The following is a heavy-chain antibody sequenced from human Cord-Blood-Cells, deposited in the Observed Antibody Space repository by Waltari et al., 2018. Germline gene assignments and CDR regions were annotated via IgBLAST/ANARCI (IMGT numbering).Heavy chain of an antibody. CDR2: IYYSGST. V-gene: IGHV4-39*01. D-gene: IGHD5-18*01. J-gene: IGHJ2*01. CDR3: ATVSGYSYGYWYFDL. CDR1: GGSISSSSYY. Sequence: QLQLQESGPGLVKPSETLSLTCTVSGGSISSSSYYWDWIRQPPGKGLEWIGSIYYSGSTYYNPSLKSRVTISVDTSKNQFSLKLSSVTAADTAVYYCATVSGYSYGYWYFDLWGRGTLVTVSS.